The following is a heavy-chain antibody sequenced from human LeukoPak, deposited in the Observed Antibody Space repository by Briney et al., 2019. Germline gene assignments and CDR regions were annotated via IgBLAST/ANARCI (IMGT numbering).Heavy chain of an antibody. V-gene: IGHV3-23*01. D-gene: IGHD6-25*01. CDR2: IIPSGDIT. CDR3: AKSDTSGPSLRPTDFDY. Sequence: GGSLTLSCPASAFIFSSHGMNWVRQAPGKGLEWVSGIIPSGDITYYADSVKGRFTISRDNSKNTVYVQMRRRRDEDTAVYYCAKSDTSGPSLRPTDFDYWGQGTLVTVSS. J-gene: IGHJ4*02. CDR1: AFIFSSHG.